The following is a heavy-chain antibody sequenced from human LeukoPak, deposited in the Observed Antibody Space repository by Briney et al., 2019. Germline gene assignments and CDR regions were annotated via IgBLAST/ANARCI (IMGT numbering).Heavy chain of an antibody. CDR3: ARGDHHAVSAAIDAFTDSWFDP. CDR1: GGSFSGYY. J-gene: IGHJ5*02. V-gene: IGHV4-34*01. D-gene: IGHD2-2*01. Sequence: PSETLSLTCAVYGGSFSGYYWSLIRQPPGKGLEWIGEINHSGSTNYNPSLKSRVTISVDTSKNQFSLKLSSVTAADTAMYYCARGDHHAVSAAIDAFTDSWFDPWGQGTLVTVSS. CDR2: INHSGST.